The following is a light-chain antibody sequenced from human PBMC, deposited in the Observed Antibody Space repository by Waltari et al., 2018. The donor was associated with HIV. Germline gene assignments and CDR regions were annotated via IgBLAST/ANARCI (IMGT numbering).Light chain of an antibody. CDR1: SPNIGSNY. Sequence: QSVLTQPPSVSGTPGQRVSIFCSGSSPNIGSNYVSWYQQLPGTAPKLLIYRNNQRPSGVPDRFSGSKSGTSASLAISGLRSEDEADYYCAAWDDSLSGPWVFGGVTKLTVL. V-gene: IGLV1-47*01. J-gene: IGLJ3*02. CDR3: AAWDDSLSGPWV. CDR2: RNN.